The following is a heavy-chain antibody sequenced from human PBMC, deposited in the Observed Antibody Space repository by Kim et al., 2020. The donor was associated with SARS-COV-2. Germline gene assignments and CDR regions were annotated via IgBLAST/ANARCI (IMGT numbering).Heavy chain of an antibody. V-gene: IGHV3-21*01. D-gene: IGHD5-18*01. J-gene: IGHJ4*01. Sequence: TDSVKGRFTISRDNAKNSLYLQMNSLRAEDTAVYYCARGPRGYSYGYVDYWGQEPWSPSPQ. CDR3: ARGPRGYSYGYVDY.